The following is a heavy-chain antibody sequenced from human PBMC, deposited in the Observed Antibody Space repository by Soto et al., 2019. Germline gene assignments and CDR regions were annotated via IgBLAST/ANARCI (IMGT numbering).Heavy chain of an antibody. D-gene: IGHD3-10*01. Sequence: GGSLRLSCAASGFTFSSYWMHWVRQAPGKGLVWVSRINSDGTSTRYADSVKGRFTISRDNAKNTLYPQMNSLRADDTAVYYCTRDPIYYGSGTYDYWGQGALVTVSS. CDR3: TRDPIYYGSGTYDY. V-gene: IGHV3-74*01. J-gene: IGHJ4*02. CDR2: INSDGTST. CDR1: GFTFSSYW.